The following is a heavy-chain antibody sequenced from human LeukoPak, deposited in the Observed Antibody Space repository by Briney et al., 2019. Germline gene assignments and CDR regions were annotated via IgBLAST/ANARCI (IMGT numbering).Heavy chain of an antibody. CDR3: LGYCSSTSCYVAFDI. V-gene: IGHV4-4*07. J-gene: IGHJ3*02. D-gene: IGHD2-2*01. CDR1: GGSISNYY. Sequence: SETLSLTCTVSGGSISNYYWSWIRQPAGKGLEWIGRIYTSGSTNYNPSLKSRVTMSVDTSKNQFSLKLSSVTAADTAVYYCLGYCSSTSCYVAFDIWGQGTMVTVSS. CDR2: IYTSGST.